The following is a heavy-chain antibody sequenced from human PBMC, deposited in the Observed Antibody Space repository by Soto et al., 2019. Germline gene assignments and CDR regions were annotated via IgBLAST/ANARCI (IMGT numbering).Heavy chain of an antibody. CDR1: GGSISSGGYY. V-gene: IGHV4-31*03. D-gene: IGHD3-10*01. J-gene: IGHJ4*02. Sequence: SETLSLTCTVSGGSISSGGYYWSWIRQHPGKGLEWIGYIYYSGSTYYNPSLKSRVTISVDTSKNQFSLKLSSVTAADTAVYYCARADYLWFGELLPYCFDYWGQGTLVTVSS. CDR2: IYYSGST. CDR3: ARADYLWFGELLPYCFDY.